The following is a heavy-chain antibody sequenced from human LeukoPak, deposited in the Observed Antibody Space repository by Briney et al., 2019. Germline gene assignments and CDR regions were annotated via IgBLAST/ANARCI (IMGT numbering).Heavy chain of an antibody. Sequence: SETLSLTCTVSGGSISSYYWSWIRQPAGKGLEWIGRIYSTGSTNYNPSLKSRVTMSVDTSKNQFSLRLRSVTAADTAVYYCAISYYDILTGYSSAFDYWGQGTLVTVSS. J-gene: IGHJ4*02. D-gene: IGHD3-9*01. CDR1: GGSISSYY. CDR3: AISYYDILTGYSSAFDY. CDR2: IYSTGST. V-gene: IGHV4-4*07.